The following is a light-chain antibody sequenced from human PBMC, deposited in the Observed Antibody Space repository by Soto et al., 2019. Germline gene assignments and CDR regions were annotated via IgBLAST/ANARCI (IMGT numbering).Light chain of an antibody. V-gene: IGLV2-14*01. CDR2: EVS. CDR3: ISYTSSSTPVV. Sequence: QSALTQPASVSGSPGQSITISCTGTSSDVGGYNYVSWYQQHPGKAPKLMIYEVSNRPSGVSNRFSGSKSGNTASLTISGLQAEVEADYYCISYTSSSTPVVFGGGTQLTVL. CDR1: SSDVGGYNY. J-gene: IGLJ2*01.